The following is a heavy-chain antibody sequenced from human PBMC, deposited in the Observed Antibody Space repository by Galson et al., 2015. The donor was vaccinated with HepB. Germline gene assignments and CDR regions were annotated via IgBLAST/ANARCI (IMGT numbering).Heavy chain of an antibody. V-gene: IGHV4-39*01. J-gene: IGHJ4*02. Sequence: LSLTCTVSGGSISSSSYYWGWIRQPPGKGLEWIGSIYYSGSTYYNPSLKSRVTISVDTSKNQFSLKLSSVTAADTAVYYCARHGPFGGVIATNFDYWGQGTLVTVSS. D-gene: IGHD3-16*02. CDR1: GGSISSSSYY. CDR2: IYYSGST. CDR3: ARHGPFGGVIATNFDY.